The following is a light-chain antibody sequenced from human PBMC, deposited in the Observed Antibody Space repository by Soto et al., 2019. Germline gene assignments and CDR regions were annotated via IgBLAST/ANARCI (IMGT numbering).Light chain of an antibody. V-gene: IGLV1-47*01. J-gene: IGLJ2*01. CDR2: RNN. CDR1: SSNIGSNY. CDR3: TAWDDTLRGPL. Sequence: QSVLTQPPSASGTPGQRVTISCSGSSSNIGSNYVYWYQQLPGTAPKLLIYRNNQRPSGVPDRFSGSKSGPSASLAISGVRSEDAADYYCTAWDDTLRGPLFGGGTKLTVL.